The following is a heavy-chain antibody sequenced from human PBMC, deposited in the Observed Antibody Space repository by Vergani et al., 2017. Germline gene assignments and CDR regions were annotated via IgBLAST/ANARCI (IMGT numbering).Heavy chain of an antibody. J-gene: IGHJ4*02. CDR2: ISSSGSTI. D-gene: IGHD2-15*01. Sequence: QVQLVESGGGLVKPGGSLRLSCAASGFTFSDYYMSWIRQAPGXGLEWVSYISSSGSTIYYADSVKGRFTISRDNAKNSLYLQMNSLRAEDTAVYYCARDLSYCSGGSCYSDPLFDYWGQGTLVTVAS. CDR3: ARDLSYCSGGSCYSDPLFDY. CDR1: GFTFSDYY. V-gene: IGHV3-11*01.